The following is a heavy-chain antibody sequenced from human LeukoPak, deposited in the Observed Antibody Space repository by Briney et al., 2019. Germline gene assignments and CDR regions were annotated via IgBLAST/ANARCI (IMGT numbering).Heavy chain of an antibody. J-gene: IGHJ5*02. D-gene: IGHD3-10*01. CDR1: GFTVSSNY. CDR2: IYSGGNT. V-gene: IGHV3-53*01. CDR3: ARGPFGSGSYRFDP. Sequence: GGSLRLSCAASGFTVSSNYMSWVRQAPGKGLEWVSVIYSGGNTYYADSVKGRFTIYRDISKNTLYLQMISLRAEDTAVYYCARGPFGSGSYRFDPWGQGTLVTVSS.